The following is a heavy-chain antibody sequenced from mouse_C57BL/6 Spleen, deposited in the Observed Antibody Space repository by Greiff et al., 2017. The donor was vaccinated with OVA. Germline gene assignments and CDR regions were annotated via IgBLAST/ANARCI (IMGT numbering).Heavy chain of an antibody. J-gene: IGHJ1*03. D-gene: IGHD1-1*01. Sequence: VQLKESGPELVKPGASVKISCKASGYSFTDYNMNWVKQSNGKSLEWIGVINPNYGTTSYNQKFKGKATLTVDQSSSTAYMQLNSLTSEDSAVYYCARSSYYYGSSHWYFDVWGTGTTVTVSS. CDR1: GYSFTDYN. CDR3: ARSSYYYGSSHWYFDV. V-gene: IGHV1-39*01. CDR2: INPNYGTT.